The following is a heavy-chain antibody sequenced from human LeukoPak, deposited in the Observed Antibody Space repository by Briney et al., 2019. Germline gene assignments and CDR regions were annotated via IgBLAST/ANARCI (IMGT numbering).Heavy chain of an antibody. J-gene: IGHJ4*02. D-gene: IGHD3-22*01. CDR2: ISGSGGST. CDR3: AKIDDSSGHSTFDY. CDR1: GYTFTSYG. Sequence: SCKASGYTFTSYGMSWVRQAPGKGLEWVSAISGSGGSTYYADSVKGRFTISRDNSKNTLYLQMNSLRAEDTAVYYCAKIDDSSGHSTFDYWGQGTLVTVSS. V-gene: IGHV3-23*01.